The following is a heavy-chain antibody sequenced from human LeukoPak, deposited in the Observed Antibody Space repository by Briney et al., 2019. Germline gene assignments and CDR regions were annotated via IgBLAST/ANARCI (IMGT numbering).Heavy chain of an antibody. D-gene: IGHD3-9*01. Sequence: GGSLRLSCTASGFTFGGYAMSWVRQAPGKGLEWVSSISAGSEDSYYADSVKGRFTISRDNSKNTLYLQMNSLRAEDTAVYYCATWVIFWGESRFDPWGQGTLVTVSS. CDR3: ATWVIFWGESRFDP. CDR2: ISAGSEDS. J-gene: IGHJ5*02. V-gene: IGHV3-23*01. CDR1: GFTFGGYA.